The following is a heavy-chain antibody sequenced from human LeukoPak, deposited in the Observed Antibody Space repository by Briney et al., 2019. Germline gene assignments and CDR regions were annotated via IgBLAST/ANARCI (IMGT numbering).Heavy chain of an antibody. D-gene: IGHD2-15*01. CDR3: AREEGGPGFDY. V-gene: IGHV3-21*01. Sequence: GGSLRLSCAASGFTFSNYPIHWVRQAPGKGLEWVSSISTSSSYIYYADSVKGRFTISRDNAKNSLYLQMNSLRAEDTAAYYCAREEGGPGFDYWGQGTLVSVSS. CDR1: GFTFSNYP. J-gene: IGHJ4*02. CDR2: ISTSSSYI.